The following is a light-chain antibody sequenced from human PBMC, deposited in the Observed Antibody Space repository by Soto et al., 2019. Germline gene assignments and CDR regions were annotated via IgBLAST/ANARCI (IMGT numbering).Light chain of an antibody. Sequence: EIVMTQSPATLSVSPGERATLSCRASQSVSSNLAWYQQNPGQAPRLLIFDASNRATGIPDRFSGSGSGTEFTLTISSLQPDDFATYYCQQYNSYSWTFGQGTKVDIK. CDR3: QQYNSYSWT. V-gene: IGKV3D-15*01. CDR1: QSVSSN. J-gene: IGKJ1*01. CDR2: DAS.